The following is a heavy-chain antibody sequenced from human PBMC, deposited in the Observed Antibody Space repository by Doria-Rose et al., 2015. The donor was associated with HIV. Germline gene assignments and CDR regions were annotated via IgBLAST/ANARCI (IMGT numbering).Heavy chain of an antibody. J-gene: IGHJ1*01. CDR2: INHGGST. V-gene: IGHV4-34*01. D-gene: IGHD4-17*01. CDR1: GGSFSGYY. CDR3: ARGPSDFGDYVAFQH. Sequence: QVQLQQWDAGLLKPSETLSLTRAVYGGSFSGYYWTWIRQSPGKGLEWIGEINHGGSTNYNPSLKSRVTISLDMSKNQFSLKVTSVTAADTAVYYCARGPSDFGDYVAFQHWGQGTLVTVSS.